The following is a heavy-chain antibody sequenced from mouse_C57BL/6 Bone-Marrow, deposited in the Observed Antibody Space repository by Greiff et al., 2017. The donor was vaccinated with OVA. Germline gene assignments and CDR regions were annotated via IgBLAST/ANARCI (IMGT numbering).Heavy chain of an antibody. CDR3: ARSQGRYGFDY. CDR2: INPSNGGT. V-gene: IGHV1-53*01. J-gene: IGHJ2*01. D-gene: IGHD1-1*01. Sequence: QVQLKQSGTELVKPGASVKLSCKASGYTFTSYWMHWVKQRPGQGLEWIGNINPSNGGTNYNEKFKSKATLTVDKSSSTAYMQLSSLTSEDSAVYYCARSQGRYGFDYWGQGTTLTVSS. CDR1: GYTFTSYW.